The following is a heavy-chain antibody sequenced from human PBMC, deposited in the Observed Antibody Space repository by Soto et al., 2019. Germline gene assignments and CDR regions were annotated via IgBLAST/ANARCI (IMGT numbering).Heavy chain of an antibody. CDR2: ISSSSSFI. Sequence: EVQLVESGGGLVKPGGSLRLSCAASGFTFSSYSMNWVRQAPGKGLEWVSSISSSSSFIYYADSVKGRFTISRDNAKNSPHLQMNSLRAEDTAVDYCAVPPHYYDSRGYYGYWGQGTLVTVSS. CDR3: AVPPHYYDSRGYYGY. J-gene: IGHJ4*02. CDR1: GFTFSSYS. V-gene: IGHV3-21*01. D-gene: IGHD3-22*01.